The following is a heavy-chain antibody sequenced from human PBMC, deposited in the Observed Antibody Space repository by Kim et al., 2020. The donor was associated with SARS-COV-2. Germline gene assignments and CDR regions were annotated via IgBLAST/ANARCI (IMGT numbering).Heavy chain of an antibody. CDR1: GFTFTSSA. D-gene: IGHD2-2*01. Sequence: SVKVSCKASGFTFTSSAVQWVRQARGQRLEWIGWIVVGSGNTNYAQKFQERVTITRDMSTSTAYMELSSLRSEDTAVYYCAAVCTSCHIPDYWGQGTLVTVSS. CDR3: AAVCTSCHIPDY. V-gene: IGHV1-58*01. J-gene: IGHJ4*02. CDR2: IVVGSGNT.